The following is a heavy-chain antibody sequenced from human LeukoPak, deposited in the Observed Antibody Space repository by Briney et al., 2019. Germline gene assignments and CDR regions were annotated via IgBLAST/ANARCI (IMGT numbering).Heavy chain of an antibody. D-gene: IGHD1-26*01. J-gene: IGHJ4*02. V-gene: IGHV3-23*01. Sequence: PGGSLRLSCAASGFTFSIYAMGWVRQAPGKGLEWVSTIVASGGSTYYADSVTGRFTISRDNSKNTLYLQMNSLRAEDTAVYYCARDRVGASDWGQGTLVTVSS. CDR3: ARDRVGASD. CDR1: GFTFSIYA. CDR2: IVASGGST.